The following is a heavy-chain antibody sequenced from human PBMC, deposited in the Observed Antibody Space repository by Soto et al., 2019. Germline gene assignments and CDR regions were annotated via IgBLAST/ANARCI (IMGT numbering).Heavy chain of an antibody. D-gene: IGHD2-15*01. CDR1: GFTCSSYW. J-gene: IGHJ5*02. CDR2: INSDGSST. Sequence: GSLRLSCAASGFTCSSYWMHWVRQAPGKGLVWVSRINSDGSSTSYADSVKGRFTISRDNAKNTLYLQMNSLRAEDTAVYYCARDLVDCSGGSCYLPVNWFDPWGQGTLVTVSS. V-gene: IGHV3-74*01. CDR3: ARDLVDCSGGSCYLPVNWFDP.